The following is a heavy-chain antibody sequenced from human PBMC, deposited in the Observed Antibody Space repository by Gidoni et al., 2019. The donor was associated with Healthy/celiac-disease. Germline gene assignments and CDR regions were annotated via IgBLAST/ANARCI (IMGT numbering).Heavy chain of an antibody. CDR3: AKSITTYVYYYDSSDYYQDY. J-gene: IGHJ4*02. V-gene: IGHV3-23*01. Sequence: EVQLLESGGGLVQPGGSLRLSCAASGFTFSTYAMRWVRQAPGKGLEWVSAISGSGGSTYYADSVKGRFTISRDNSKNTLYLHKNSLRAEDTAVYYCAKSITTYVYYYDSSDYYQDYWGQGTLVTVSS. D-gene: IGHD3-22*01. CDR2: ISGSGGST. CDR1: GFTFSTYA.